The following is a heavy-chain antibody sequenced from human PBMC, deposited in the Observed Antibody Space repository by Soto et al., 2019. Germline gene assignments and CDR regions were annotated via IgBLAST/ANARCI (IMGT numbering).Heavy chain of an antibody. CDR3: ARGQRALITYGPFDP. V-gene: IGHV3-23*01. Sequence: GSLRLSCAASGFTFSSYAMSWVRQAPGKGLEWVSAISGSGGSTYYADSVKGRFTISRDDSKNTLFLHMNSLRAADTAVYYCARGQRALITYGPFDPWGQGTLVTVSS. D-gene: IGHD4-17*01. J-gene: IGHJ5*02. CDR1: GFTFSSYA. CDR2: ISGSGGST.